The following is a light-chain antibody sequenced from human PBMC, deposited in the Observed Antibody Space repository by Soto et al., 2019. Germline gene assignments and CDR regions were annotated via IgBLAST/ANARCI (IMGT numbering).Light chain of an antibody. V-gene: IGKV3-15*01. CDR2: GVS. CDR3: QQYNNWPPIT. Sequence: ETVMTQSPDTLSVSPGERATLSCRASQSVSRNLAWYQQKPGQAPRLLIYGVSTRATGIPVRFSGSGSGTDFTLTISSLQSEDFAVYYCQQYNNWPPITFGQGTRLEIK. CDR1: QSVSRN. J-gene: IGKJ5*01.